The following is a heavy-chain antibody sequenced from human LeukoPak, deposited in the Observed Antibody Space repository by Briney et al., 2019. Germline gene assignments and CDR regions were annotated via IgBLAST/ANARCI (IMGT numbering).Heavy chain of an antibody. CDR2: IYYSGST. CDR1: GGSISSYY. J-gene: IGHJ4*02. Sequence: SETLSLTCTVSGGSISSYYWSWIRQPPGKGLEWIGYIYYSGSTNYNPSLKSRVTISVDTSKNQSSLKLSSVTAADTAVYYCARLSSSSPFSSDKYYFDYWGQGTLVTVSS. V-gene: IGHV4-59*08. D-gene: IGHD6-6*01. CDR3: ARLSSSSPFSSDKYYFDY.